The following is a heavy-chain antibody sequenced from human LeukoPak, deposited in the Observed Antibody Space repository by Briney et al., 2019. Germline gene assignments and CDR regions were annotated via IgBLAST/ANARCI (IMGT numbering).Heavy chain of an antibody. J-gene: IGHJ6*02. CDR1: GFTVTTND. CDR3: ARVVPTYYGVDV. V-gene: IGHV3-53*01. Sequence: PGGSPRLSCIASGFTVTTNDMSWVRQAPGKGLEWVSVLYSGGSTYYADSVKGRFTISRGNSKNTLYLQMNYLRAEDTSVYYCARVVPTYYGVDVWGQGTTVTVSS. CDR2: LYSGGST.